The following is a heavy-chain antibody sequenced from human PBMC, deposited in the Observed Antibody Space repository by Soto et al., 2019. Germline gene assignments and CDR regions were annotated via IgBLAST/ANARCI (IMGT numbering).Heavy chain of an antibody. Sequence: CAISGDSVSSNTAAWNWIRSSPARGLEWRERTYYRSNWRHDYAVSVKSRITVNPDTSKNHFSLQLNSVTPDDTAVYYCARGVAGSGFDLWGQGTLVTV. CDR2: TYYRSNWRH. V-gene: IGHV6-1*01. CDR3: ARGVAGSGFDL. CDR1: GDSVSSNTAA. J-gene: IGHJ4*02. D-gene: IGHD6-19*01.